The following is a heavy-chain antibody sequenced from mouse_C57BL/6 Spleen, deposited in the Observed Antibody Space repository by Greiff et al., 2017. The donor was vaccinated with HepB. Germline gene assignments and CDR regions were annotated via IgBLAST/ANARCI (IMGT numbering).Heavy chain of an antibody. V-gene: IGHV2-2*01. J-gene: IGHJ3*01. CDR1: GFSLTSYG. CDR2: IWSGGST. CDR3: ARQYYGSSYSFAY. Sequence: QVQLQQSGPGLVQPSQSLSITCTVSGFSLTSYGVHWVRQSPGKGLEWLGVIWSGGSTDYNAAFISRLSISKDNSKSQVFFKMNSLQADDTAIYYCARQYYGSSYSFAYWGQGTLVTVSA. D-gene: IGHD1-1*01.